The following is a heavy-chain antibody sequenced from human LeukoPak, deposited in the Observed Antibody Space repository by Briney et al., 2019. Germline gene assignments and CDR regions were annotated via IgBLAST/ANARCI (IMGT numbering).Heavy chain of an antibody. CDR2: IYYSGST. Sequence: PSETLSLTCTVSGGSISSSSYYWGWIRQPPGKGLEWIGSIYYSGSTYYNPSLKSRVTISVDTSKNQFSLKLSSVTAADTAVYYCAREALLWFGELGPWGQGTMVTVSS. V-gene: IGHV4-39*07. CDR3: AREALLWFGELGP. CDR1: GGSISSSSYY. J-gene: IGHJ3*01. D-gene: IGHD3-10*01.